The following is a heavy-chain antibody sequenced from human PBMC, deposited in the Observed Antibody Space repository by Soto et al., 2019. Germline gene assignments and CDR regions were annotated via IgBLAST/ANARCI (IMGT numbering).Heavy chain of an antibody. J-gene: IGHJ4*02. CDR3: ARGDDRDFWSGYYTGVGAYFDY. CDR1: GYTFTSYG. Sequence: GASVKVSCKASGYTFTSYGISWVRQALGQGLEWMGWISAYNGNTNYAQKLQGRVTMTTDTSTSTAYMELRSLRSDDTAVYYCARGDDRDFWSGYYTGVGAYFDYWGQGTLVTVSS. V-gene: IGHV1-18*01. D-gene: IGHD3-3*01. CDR2: ISAYNGNT.